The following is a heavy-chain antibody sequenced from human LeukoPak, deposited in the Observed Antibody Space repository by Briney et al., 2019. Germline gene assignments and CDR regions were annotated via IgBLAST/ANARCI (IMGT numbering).Heavy chain of an antibody. CDR1: GFTFDDYA. CDR2: ISWNSGST. V-gene: IGHV3-9*01. J-gene: IGHJ4*02. Sequence: GGSLRLSCAASGFTFDDYAMHWVRQAPGKGLEWVSGISWNSGSTDYADSVKGRFTISRDNAKNSLYLQMNSLRAEDTALYYCASDTYYGSGSHHPRRFDYWGQGTLVTVSS. D-gene: IGHD3-10*01. CDR3: ASDTYYGSGSHHPRRFDY.